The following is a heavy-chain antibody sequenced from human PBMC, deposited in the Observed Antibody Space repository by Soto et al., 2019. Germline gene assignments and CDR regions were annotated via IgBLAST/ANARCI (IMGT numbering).Heavy chain of an antibody. V-gene: IGHV1-18*01. CDR3: ARRQWLVGGYYYGLDV. CDR2: TSAYNGNT. CDR1: GYTFTSYG. J-gene: IGHJ6*02. Sequence: QVQLVQSGAEVKKPGASVKVSCKASGYTFTSYGISWVRQAPGQGLEWMGWTSAYNGNTNYAQKLQGRVTMTTDTYTSTAYMELTSLRSDDTAVYYCARRQWLVGGYYYGLDVWGQGTTVTVSS. D-gene: IGHD6-19*01.